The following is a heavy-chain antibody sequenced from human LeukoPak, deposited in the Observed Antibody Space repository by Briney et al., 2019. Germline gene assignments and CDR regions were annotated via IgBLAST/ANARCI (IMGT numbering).Heavy chain of an antibody. D-gene: IGHD6-13*01. Sequence: PGGSLRLSCAASGFTLTSYWMHWVRQAPGKELLWVSHLSRDGSRTAYADSVKGRFTISRDHAKNTLYLQMHSLRAEDTAVYYCARGETDSSWSTFDYWGQGILVTVSS. CDR3: ARGETDSSWSTFDY. V-gene: IGHV3-74*01. J-gene: IGHJ4*02. CDR1: GFTLTSYW. CDR2: LSRDGSRT.